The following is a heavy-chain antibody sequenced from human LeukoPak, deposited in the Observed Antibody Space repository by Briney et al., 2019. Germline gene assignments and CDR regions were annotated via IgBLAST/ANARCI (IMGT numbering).Heavy chain of an antibody. D-gene: IGHD6-13*01. Sequence: GGSLRLSCAASGFPFSSYGMHWVRQAPGKGLEWVAFIRYDGSNKYYADSVKGRFTISSDNSKNTLYLQMNSLRAEDTAVYYCARAVWDSSSWYEGYYFDYWGQGTLVTVSS. J-gene: IGHJ4*02. CDR3: ARAVWDSSSWYEGYYFDY. CDR2: IRYDGSNK. V-gene: IGHV3-30*02. CDR1: GFPFSSYG.